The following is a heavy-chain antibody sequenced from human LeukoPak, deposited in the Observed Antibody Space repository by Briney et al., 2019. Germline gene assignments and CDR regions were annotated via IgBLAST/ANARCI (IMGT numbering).Heavy chain of an antibody. CDR3: ARGGPGSGWHYYLDY. V-gene: IGHV4-59*13. Sequence: SETLSLTCTVSGGSISSFYWSWIRQPPGKGLEWIGFISYSGSTNYSPSLRGRVTISVDTSKNQFSLNLSSVTGADTAVYYCARGGPGSGWHYYLDYWGQGTLVTVSS. CDR2: ISYSGST. D-gene: IGHD3-22*01. J-gene: IGHJ4*02. CDR1: GGSISSFY.